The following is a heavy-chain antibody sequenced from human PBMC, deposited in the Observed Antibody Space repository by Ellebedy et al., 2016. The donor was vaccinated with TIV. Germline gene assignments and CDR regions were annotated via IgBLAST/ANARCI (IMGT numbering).Heavy chain of an antibody. D-gene: IGHD2-15*01. CDR2: ISGSDPGT. J-gene: IGHJ4*02. CDR1: GFTFSTYA. CDR3: AKGSLGSCSGAQCYTLDY. V-gene: IGHV3-23*01. Sequence: GESLKIYCAASGFTFSTYAMSWVRQTPGKGLEWVSAISGSDPGTYHADSVKGRFTLSRDNSKNTLYLQMNSLRAEDTAVYYCAKGSLGSCSGAQCYTLDYWGQGTLVTVSS.